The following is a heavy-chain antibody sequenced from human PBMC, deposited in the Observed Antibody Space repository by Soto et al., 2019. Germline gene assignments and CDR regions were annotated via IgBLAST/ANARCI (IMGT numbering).Heavy chain of an antibody. Sequence: QLQLQESGSRLVKPSQTLSLTCAVSGASISSVGYSWSWIRQPPGKGLEWIGYIHQTGITYYNPSLKSRVTISLDRSNNQFSLNVSSVTAADTAVYFCVRDRRESNYFESWGQGTLVTVSS. V-gene: IGHV4-30-2*01. CDR1: GASISSVGYS. CDR3: VRDRRESNYFES. CDR2: IHQTGIT. J-gene: IGHJ4*02.